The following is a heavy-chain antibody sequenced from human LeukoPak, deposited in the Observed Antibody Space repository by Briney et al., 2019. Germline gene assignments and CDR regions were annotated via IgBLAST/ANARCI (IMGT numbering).Heavy chain of an antibody. Sequence: SETLSLTCGVSGGSISSYNWWSWVRQPPGKGLEWIGEIFESGSTNYNPSLKSRVTISVDKSKNQFSLKLSSVSAADTAVYFRARYIVVAGTGTFDIWGQGTTVTVSS. V-gene: IGHV4-4*02. CDR1: GGSISSYNW. J-gene: IGHJ3*02. D-gene: IGHD6-19*01. CDR3: ARYIVVAGTGTFDI. CDR2: IFESGST.